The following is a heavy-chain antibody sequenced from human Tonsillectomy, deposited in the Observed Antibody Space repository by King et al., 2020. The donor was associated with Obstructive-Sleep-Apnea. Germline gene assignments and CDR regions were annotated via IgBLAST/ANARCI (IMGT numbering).Heavy chain of an antibody. CDR2: IYYSGST. Sequence: QLQESGPGLVKPSETLSLTCTVSGGSISSFYWNWIRQPPGKGLEWIGYIYYSGSTNYNPYIKSRVTISVDTSKTQFSLKLTSVTAADTAVYYCARRKFYYDSSGPPGDYWGQGTLVTVSS. CDR3: ARRKFYYDSSGPPGDY. J-gene: IGHJ4*02. CDR1: GGSISSFY. D-gene: IGHD3-22*01. V-gene: IGHV4-59*01.